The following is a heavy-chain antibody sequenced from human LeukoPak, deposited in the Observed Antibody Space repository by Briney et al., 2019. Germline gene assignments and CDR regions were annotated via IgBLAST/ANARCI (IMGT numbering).Heavy chain of an antibody. CDR3: ARVSRGFLEHY. Sequence: PGGSLRLSCAASGLTFSNYAMHWVRQAPGKGLEWVAVISYDGSDKYYADSVKGRFTISRDNAKNSLYLQMNSLRAEDTAVYYCARVSRGFLEHYWGQGTLVTVSS. CDR2: ISYDGSDK. D-gene: IGHD3-3*01. J-gene: IGHJ4*02. CDR1: GLTFSNYA. V-gene: IGHV3-30*04.